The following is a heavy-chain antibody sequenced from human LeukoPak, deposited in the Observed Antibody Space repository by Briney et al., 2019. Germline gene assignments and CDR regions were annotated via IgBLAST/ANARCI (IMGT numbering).Heavy chain of an antibody. CDR3: ARHERGIAAAGTSLYYYYYMDV. D-gene: IGHD6-13*01. J-gene: IGHJ6*03. V-gene: IGHV3-53*01. CDR2: IYSGGST. Sequence: GGSLRLSCAASGFTVSSNYMSWVRQAPGKGLEWVSVIYSGGSTYYADSVKGRFTISRDNSKNTLYLQMNSLRAEDTAVYYCARHERGIAAAGTSLYYYYYMDVWGKGTTVTVSS. CDR1: GFTVSSNY.